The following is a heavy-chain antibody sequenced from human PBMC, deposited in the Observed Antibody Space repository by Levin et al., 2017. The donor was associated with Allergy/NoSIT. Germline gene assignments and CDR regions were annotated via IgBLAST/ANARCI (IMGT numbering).Heavy chain of an antibody. J-gene: IGHJ4*02. CDR1: GFTFSNYW. CDR3: ARERNVLRYFDWLSDNGYFDY. Sequence: GESLKISCAASGFTFSNYWMSWVRQAPGRGLEWVANIKEDKSERNYVDSVKGRFTISRDNAKKSLYLQMYSLRAEDTAVYYCARERNVLRYFDWLSDNGYFDYWGQGTLVTVSS. CDR2: IKEDKSER. V-gene: IGHV3-7*01. D-gene: IGHD3-9*01.